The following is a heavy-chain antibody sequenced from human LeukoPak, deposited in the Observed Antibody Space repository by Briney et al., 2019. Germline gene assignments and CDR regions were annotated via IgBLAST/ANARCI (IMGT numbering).Heavy chain of an antibody. CDR1: GFTFSSYW. J-gene: IGHJ4*02. Sequence: AGGSLRLSCAASGFTFSSYWMSWVRQAPGKGLEWVANIKQDGSEKYYVDSVKGRFTISRDNAKNSLYLQMNSLRAEDTAVYYCACEYYDILTGYYLFDYWGQGTLVTVSS. CDR2: IKQDGSEK. V-gene: IGHV3-7*01. CDR3: ACEYYDILTGYYLFDY. D-gene: IGHD3-9*01.